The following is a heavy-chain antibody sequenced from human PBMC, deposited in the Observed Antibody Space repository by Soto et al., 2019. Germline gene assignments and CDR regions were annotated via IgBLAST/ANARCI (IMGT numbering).Heavy chain of an antibody. V-gene: IGHV3-30-3*01. D-gene: IGHD6-13*01. CDR1: GFTVSSYA. J-gene: IGHJ4*01. CDR3: ARDRSSGWYYFDY. Sequence: QVQLVESGGGVVQPGRSLRLSCAASGFTVSSYAMHWVRQAPGKGLEWVAGISYDGSNKYSADSVKGRFTISRDNSKNTLYLQMNSLRAEDTAVYYCARDRSSGWYYFDYWGQGTLVTVSS. CDR2: ISYDGSNK.